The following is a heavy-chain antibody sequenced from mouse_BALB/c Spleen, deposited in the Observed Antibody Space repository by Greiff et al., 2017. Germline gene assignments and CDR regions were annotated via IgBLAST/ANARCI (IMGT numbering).Heavy chain of an antibody. D-gene: IGHD1-2*01. V-gene: IGHV1-87*01. CDR3: ARRDGHYYAMDY. J-gene: IGHJ4*01. Sequence: QVQLQQSGAELARPGASVKLSCKASGYTFTSYWMQWVKQRHGQGLNWIGAIYPGDGDTRYTQKFKGKATLTADKSSSTAYMQLSSLASEDSAVYYCARRDGHYYAMDYWGQGTSVTVAS. CDR1: GYTFTSYW. CDR2: IYPGDGDT.